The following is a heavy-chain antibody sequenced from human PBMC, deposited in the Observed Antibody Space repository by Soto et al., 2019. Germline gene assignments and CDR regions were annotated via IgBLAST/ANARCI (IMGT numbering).Heavy chain of an antibody. V-gene: IGHV3-30-3*01. CDR3: ARGEYQLLYGPTGY. J-gene: IGHJ4*02. D-gene: IGHD2-2*02. CDR1: GFTFSSYA. CDR2: ISYDGSNK. Sequence: GGSLRLSCAASGFTFSSYAMHWVRQAPGKGLEWVAVISYDGSNKYYADSVKGRFTISRDNSKNKLYLQMNSLRAEETAVCYCARGEYQLLYGPTGYWVQVTLVTVSA.